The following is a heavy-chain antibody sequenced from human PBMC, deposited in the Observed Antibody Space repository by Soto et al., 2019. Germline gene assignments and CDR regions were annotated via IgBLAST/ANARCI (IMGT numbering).Heavy chain of an antibody. V-gene: IGHV3-73*01. CDR3: TRWDTAMFIDY. CDR1: GFTFSGSA. J-gene: IGHJ4*02. D-gene: IGHD5-18*01. Sequence: EVQLVESGGGLVQPGGSLKLSCAASGFTFSGSAMHWVRQASGKGLEWVGRIRSKANSYATAYAASVKGRFTISRDDSKNTAYLQMNSLKTEDTAVYYCTRWDTAMFIDYWGQGTLVTVSS. CDR2: IRSKANSYAT.